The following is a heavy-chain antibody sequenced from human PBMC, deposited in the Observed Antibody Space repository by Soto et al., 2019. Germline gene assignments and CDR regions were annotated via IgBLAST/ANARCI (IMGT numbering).Heavy chain of an antibody. D-gene: IGHD2-2*01. CDR3: ARDTGPRKNLMVVVPAVMDYYYYYGMEV. J-gene: IGHJ6*02. CDR2: TYYRSKWYN. V-gene: IGHV6-1*01. Sequence: QTLSLTCAISGDSVSSNSAAWNWIRQSPSRGLEWLGRTYYRSKWYNDYAVSVKSRITINPDTSKNQFSLQLNSVTPEDTAVYSCARDTGPRKNLMVVVPAVMDYYYYYGMEVWAQGTTVPVSS. CDR1: GDSVSSNSAA.